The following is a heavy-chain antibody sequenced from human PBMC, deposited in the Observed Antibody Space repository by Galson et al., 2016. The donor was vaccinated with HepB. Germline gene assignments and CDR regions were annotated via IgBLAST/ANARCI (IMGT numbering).Heavy chain of an antibody. D-gene: IGHD3-3*02. Sequence: SETLSLTCTVSGGSISRSTYYWGWVRQPPGKGLEWIGSIYYSGRTYYNPSLKSRVTISVDTSKKQFSLKVSPVTAGDTAVYYCAIASPAYDFWGQGTLVTLSA. CDR3: AIASPAYDF. CDR1: GGSISRSTYY. CDR2: IYYSGRT. V-gene: IGHV4-39*01. J-gene: IGHJ4*02.